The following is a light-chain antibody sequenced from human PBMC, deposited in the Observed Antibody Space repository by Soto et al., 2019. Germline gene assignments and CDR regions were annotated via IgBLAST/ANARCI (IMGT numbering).Light chain of an antibody. Sequence: DKQMPPSPSYVSSSVGDRVPITCRASQGIKNWLAWYQQKQGKAPNLLIYTGYSLQSGVPSRFSGSGSGTDFTLTIKSLHPEDLENYYCKKAASFQLNVGNGQRREIK. CDR3: KKAASFQLN. J-gene: IGKJ5*01. V-gene: IGKV1-12*01. CDR2: TGY. CDR1: QGIKNW.